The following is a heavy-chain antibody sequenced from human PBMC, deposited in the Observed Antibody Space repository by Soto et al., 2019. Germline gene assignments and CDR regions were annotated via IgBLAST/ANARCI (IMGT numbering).Heavy chain of an antibody. CDR2: INAGNGNT. CDR1: GYTFTSYA. V-gene: IGHV1-3*01. D-gene: IGHD5-18*01. CDR3: ARDGSDTAMVKLFLQYYYYGMDV. J-gene: IGHJ6*02. Sequence: ASVKVSCKASGYTFTSYATHWVRQAPGQRLEWMGWINAGNGNTKYSQKFQGRVTITRDTSASTAYMELSSLRSEDTAVYYCARDGSDTAMVKLFLQYYYYGMDVWGQGTTVTVSS.